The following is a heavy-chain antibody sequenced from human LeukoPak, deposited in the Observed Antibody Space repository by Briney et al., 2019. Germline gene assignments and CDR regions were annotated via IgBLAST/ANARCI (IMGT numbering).Heavy chain of an antibody. Sequence: ASQTLSLTCTVSGGSISSGDYYWSWIRQPPGKGLEWIGYIYYSGSTYHNPSLKSRATISVDTSKNQFSLKLSSVTAADTAVYYCARGGGYSYGYYFDYWGQGTLVTVSS. D-gene: IGHD5-18*01. CDR2: IYYSGST. V-gene: IGHV4-30-4*01. CDR1: GGSISSGDYY. J-gene: IGHJ4*02. CDR3: ARGGGYSYGYYFDY.